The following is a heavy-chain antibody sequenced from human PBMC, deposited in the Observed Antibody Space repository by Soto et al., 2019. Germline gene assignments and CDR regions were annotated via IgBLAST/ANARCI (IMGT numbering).Heavy chain of an antibody. CDR3: VNDLHPHAWC. Sequence: GGSLRLSCSASGFTFSGHTMYWVRQTPGKGLEYVSAVGRDGGGAYYADSVRGRFTISRDNSKNTLSLQMSSLRPEDTVVYYCVNDLHPHAWCCGRGSLVTVSS. CDR1: GFTFSGHT. D-gene: IGHD3-16*01. J-gene: IGHJ4*02. CDR2: VGRDGGGA. V-gene: IGHV3-64D*06.